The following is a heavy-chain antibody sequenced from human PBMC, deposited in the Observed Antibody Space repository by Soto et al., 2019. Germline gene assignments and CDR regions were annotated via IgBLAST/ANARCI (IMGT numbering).Heavy chain of an antibody. CDR2: IIPILGIA. V-gene: IGHV1-69*04. Sequence: GASVKVSCKASGGTFSSYTISWVRQAPGQGLEWMGRIIPILGIANYAQKFQGRVTITADKSTSTAYMELSSLRSEDTAVYYCARDTRGYSYGFPPGWFDPWGQGTLVTVSS. CDR1: GGTFSSYT. CDR3: ARDTRGYSYGFPPGWFDP. D-gene: IGHD5-18*01. J-gene: IGHJ5*02.